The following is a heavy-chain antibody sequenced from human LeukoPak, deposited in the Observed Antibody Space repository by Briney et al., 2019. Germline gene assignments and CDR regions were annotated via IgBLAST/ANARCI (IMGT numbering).Heavy chain of an antibody. J-gene: IGHJ4*02. CDR1: GDSVSSSTYY. CDR2: INHSGST. Sequence: PSETLSLTCTVSGDSVSSSTYYWSWIRQPPGKGLEWIGEINHSGSTNYNPSLKSRVTISVDTSKNQFSLKLSSVTAADTAVYYCARQGREMATIGLWGQGTLVTVSS. V-gene: IGHV4-39*01. D-gene: IGHD5-24*01. CDR3: ARQGREMATIGL.